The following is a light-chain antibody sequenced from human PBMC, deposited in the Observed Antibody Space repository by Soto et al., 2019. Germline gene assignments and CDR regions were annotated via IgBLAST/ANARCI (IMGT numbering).Light chain of an antibody. CDR3: QQYDNLT. CDR2: DAS. V-gene: IGKV1-33*01. CDR1: QDISNY. Sequence: DIPMTQSPSSLSASVGDRVTITCQASQDISNYLNWYQQKPGKAPKLLIYDASNLETRVPSSVSGSGSESDFTFTSSGLQLEAIATYYCQQYDNLTFGGGTKVEIK. J-gene: IGKJ4*01.